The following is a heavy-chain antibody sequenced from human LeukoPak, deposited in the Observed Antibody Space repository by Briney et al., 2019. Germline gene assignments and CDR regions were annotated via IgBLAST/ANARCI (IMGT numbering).Heavy chain of an antibody. J-gene: IGHJ4*02. CDR2: INHSGST. V-gene: IGHV4-34*01. Sequence: PSETLSLTCAVYGGSFSGYYWSWIRQPPGKGLEWIGEINHSGSTNYNPSLKSRVTISVDTSKNQFSLKLSSVTAADTAVYYCARARGRDGHYGYWGQGTLVTVSS. CDR3: ARARGRDGHYGY. CDR1: GGSFSGYY. D-gene: IGHD5-24*01.